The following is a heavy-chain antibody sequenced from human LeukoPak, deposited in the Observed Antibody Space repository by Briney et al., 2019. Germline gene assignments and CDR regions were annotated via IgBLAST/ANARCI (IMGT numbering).Heavy chain of an antibody. D-gene: IGHD6-6*01. Sequence: QSGGSLRLSCAASGFTFSSYGMHWVRQAPGKGLEWVSYISSSGSTIYYADSVKGRFTISRDNAKNSLYLQMNSLRAEDTAVYYCARDGPVEYSRSVSPFDYWGQGTLVTVSS. J-gene: IGHJ4*02. CDR3: ARDGPVEYSRSVSPFDY. CDR1: GFTFSSYG. V-gene: IGHV3-48*04. CDR2: ISSSGSTI.